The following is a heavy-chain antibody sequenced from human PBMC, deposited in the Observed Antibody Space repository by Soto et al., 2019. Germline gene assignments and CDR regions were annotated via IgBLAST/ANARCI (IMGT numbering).Heavy chain of an antibody. D-gene: IGHD3-22*01. CDR2: TDPSDSQT. J-gene: IGHJ4*02. CDR1: GYSFAGYW. Sequence: GESLKISCKGSGYSFAGYWITWVRQKPGKGLEWMGRTDPSDSQTYYSPSFRGHVTISVTKSITTVFLQWSSLRASDTAMYYCARQIYDSDTGPNSQYYFDSWGQGTPVTVSS. V-gene: IGHV5-10-1*01. CDR3: ARQIYDSDTGPNSQYYFDS.